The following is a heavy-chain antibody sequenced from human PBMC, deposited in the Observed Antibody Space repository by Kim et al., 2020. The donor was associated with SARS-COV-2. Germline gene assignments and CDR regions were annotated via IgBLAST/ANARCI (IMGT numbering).Heavy chain of an antibody. Sequence: YYADSVKGRFTISRDNAKNSLYLQMTSLRDEDTAVYYCARGTARQQPPRYWGQGTLVTVSS. D-gene: IGHD6-13*01. V-gene: IGHV3-48*02. CDR3: ARGTARQQPPRY. J-gene: IGHJ4*02.